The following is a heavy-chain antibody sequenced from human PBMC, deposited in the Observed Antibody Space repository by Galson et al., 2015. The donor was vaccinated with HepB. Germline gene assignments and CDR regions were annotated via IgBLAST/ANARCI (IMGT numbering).Heavy chain of an antibody. CDR3: ARDYGGATFRYFDL. CDR2: ISGYNGNR. CDR1: GYTFTSYG. D-gene: IGHD1-26*01. Sequence: SVKVSCKASGYTFTSYGISWVRQAPGQGLEWMGWISGYNGNRNYAQKFQGRVTMTTDTSTSTAYMELRSLRSDDTAVYYCARDYGGATFRYFDLGGRGTLLTVSS. J-gene: IGHJ2*01. V-gene: IGHV1-18*01.